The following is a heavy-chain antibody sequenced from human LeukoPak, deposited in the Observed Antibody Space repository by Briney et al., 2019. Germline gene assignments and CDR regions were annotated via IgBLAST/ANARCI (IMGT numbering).Heavy chain of an antibody. Sequence: PSETLSLTCTVYGGSISTNYGSWIRQPPGKGLEWIGYIHYSGRTDYNTSLKSGVTISIVTSKTQFSLRLSSVTAADTAVYYCATLRGSSSAVFDYWGQGTLVIVSS. V-gene: IGHV4-59*08. CDR1: GGSISTNY. D-gene: IGHD2-2*01. CDR2: IHYSGRT. CDR3: ATLRGSSSAVFDY. J-gene: IGHJ4*02.